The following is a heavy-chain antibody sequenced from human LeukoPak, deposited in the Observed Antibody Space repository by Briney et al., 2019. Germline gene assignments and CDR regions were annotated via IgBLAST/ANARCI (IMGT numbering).Heavy chain of an antibody. CDR3: ARGSPRMITFGGVIVTLSFDY. J-gene: IGHJ4*02. CDR1: GYTFTGYY. Sequence: ASVKVSCKASGYTFTGYYMHWVRQAPGQGLEWMGWINPNSGGTNYAQKFQGRVTMTRDTSISTAYMELSRLRSDDTAVYYRARGSPRMITFGGVIVTLSFDYWGQGTLVTVSS. V-gene: IGHV1-2*02. CDR2: INPNSGGT. D-gene: IGHD3-16*02.